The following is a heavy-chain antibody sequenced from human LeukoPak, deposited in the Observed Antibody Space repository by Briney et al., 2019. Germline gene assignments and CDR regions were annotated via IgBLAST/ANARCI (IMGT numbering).Heavy chain of an antibody. CDR2: ISYDGSNK. CDR3: AKVEIKGGSCYGGLDY. D-gene: IGHD2-15*01. V-gene: IGHV3-30*04. CDR1: GFTFSTYA. J-gene: IGHJ4*02. Sequence: PGGSLRLSCAASGFTFSTYAMHWVRQAPGKGLEWVAGISYDGSNKYYADSVKGRFTISRDISKSTLYLQMNSLRAEDTAVYYCAKVEIKGGSCYGGLDYWGQGTLVTVSS.